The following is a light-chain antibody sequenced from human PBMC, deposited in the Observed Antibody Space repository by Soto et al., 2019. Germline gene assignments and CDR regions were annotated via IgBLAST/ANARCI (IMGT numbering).Light chain of an antibody. J-gene: IGLJ1*01. CDR1: SSDVGGYNY. CDR3: SSYTSSNTLYV. Sequence: QSALTQPASVSGSPGQSITISCTGTSSDVGGYNYVSWYQQHPGKAPKLMIYDVSTRPSGVSNRFSGSKSGNTASLTISGLQAEDEADYYCSSYTSSNTLYVFGTGTKLTVL. CDR2: DVS. V-gene: IGLV2-14*01.